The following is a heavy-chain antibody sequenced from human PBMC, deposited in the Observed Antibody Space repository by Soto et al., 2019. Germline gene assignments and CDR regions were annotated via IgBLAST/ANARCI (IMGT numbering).Heavy chain of an antibody. CDR1: GFTFSSYS. D-gene: IGHD3-16*02. Sequence: GGSLRLSCAASGFTFSSYSMNWVRQAPGKGLEWVSYISSSSSTIYYADSVKGRFTISRDNAKNSLYLQMNSLRDEDTAVYYCARVRRGVIVDAGGYWGQGTLVTVSS. V-gene: IGHV3-48*02. CDR3: ARVRRGVIVDAGGY. J-gene: IGHJ4*02. CDR2: ISSSSSTI.